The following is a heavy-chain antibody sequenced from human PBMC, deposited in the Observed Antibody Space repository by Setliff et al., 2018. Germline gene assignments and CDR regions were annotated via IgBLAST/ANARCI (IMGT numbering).Heavy chain of an antibody. Sequence: SETLSLTCAVSGGSISSGSYYWSWIRQPAGKGLEWVGRLHTSGSTNYDPSLGGRVTISVDTSKNQFSLRLSSVTAADTALYFCARDNTIVGATDYWGQGTLGTVSS. CDR2: LHTSGST. V-gene: IGHV4-61*02. J-gene: IGHJ4*02. CDR3: ARDNTIVGATDY. D-gene: IGHD1-26*01. CDR1: GGSISSGSYY.